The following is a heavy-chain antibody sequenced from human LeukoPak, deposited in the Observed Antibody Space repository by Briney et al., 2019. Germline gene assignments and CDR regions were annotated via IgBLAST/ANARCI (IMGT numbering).Heavy chain of an antibody. J-gene: IGHJ4*02. Sequence: PGGSLRLSCAASGFTFSSYGMHWVRQAPGKGLEWVAVIWFDGSNKYYSDSVKGRFTVSRDNSKKMLYLQMHSLRAEDTAVYYCARRNWTYGLEYWGQGTLVTVSS. CDR1: GFTFSSYG. V-gene: IGHV3-33*01. D-gene: IGHD1-7*01. CDR2: IWFDGSNK. CDR3: ARRNWTYGLEY.